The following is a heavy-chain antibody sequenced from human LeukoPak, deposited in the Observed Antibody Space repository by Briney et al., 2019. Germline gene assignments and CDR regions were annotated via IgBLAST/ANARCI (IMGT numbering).Heavy chain of an antibody. Sequence: GGSLRLSCAASGFTFSSYAMSWVRQAPGKGLEWVAVISYDGSNKYYADSVKGRFTISRDNSKNTLYLQMNSLRAEDTAVYYCAKASTYGSGSRQYYYYGMDVWGQGTTVTVSS. D-gene: IGHD3-10*01. CDR2: ISYDGSNK. V-gene: IGHV3-30*18. J-gene: IGHJ6*02. CDR1: GFTFSSYA. CDR3: AKASTYGSGSRQYYYYGMDV.